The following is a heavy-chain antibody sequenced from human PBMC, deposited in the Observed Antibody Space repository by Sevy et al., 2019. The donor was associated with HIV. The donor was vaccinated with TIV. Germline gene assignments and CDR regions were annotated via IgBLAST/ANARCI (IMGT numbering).Heavy chain of an antibody. V-gene: IGHV3-74*01. J-gene: IGHJ4*02. CDR2: VNSDGGDT. CDR3: VAANSWEDY. CDR1: GYTFSNYW. Sequence: GGSLRLSCEGSGYTFSNYWMHWVRQAPGKGLEWVSRVNSDGGDTAYADSVKGRFTISRDNAENTMSLQMNSLRAEDTGLYHCVAANSWEDYWGQGTLVTVSS. D-gene: IGHD6-13*01.